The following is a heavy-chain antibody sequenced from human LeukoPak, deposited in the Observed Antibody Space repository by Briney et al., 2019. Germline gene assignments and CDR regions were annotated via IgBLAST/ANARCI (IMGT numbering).Heavy chain of an antibody. Sequence: GGSLRLSCAASGFTFSSYGMHWVRQAPGKGLVWVSRINSDGSSTSYADSVKGRFTISRDNAKNTLYLQMNSLRAEDTAVYYCARDWDIVVVPAATVVNNWFDPWGQGTLVTVSS. D-gene: IGHD2-2*01. CDR1: GFTFSSYG. V-gene: IGHV3-74*01. J-gene: IGHJ5*02. CDR3: ARDWDIVVVPAATVVNNWFDP. CDR2: INSDGSST.